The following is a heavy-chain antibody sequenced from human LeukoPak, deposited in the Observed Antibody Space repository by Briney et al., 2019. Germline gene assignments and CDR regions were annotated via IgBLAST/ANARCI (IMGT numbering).Heavy chain of an antibody. D-gene: IGHD2-2*01. J-gene: IGHJ3*02. CDR3: ARVGGVRGYCSSTSCVAFDI. CDR1: GFTFSSYA. CDR2: ISSSSSYI. Sequence: GGSLRLSRAASGFTFSSYAMSWVRQAPGKGLEWVSSISSSSSYIYYADSVKGRFTISRDNAKNSLYLQMNSLRAEDTAVYYCARVGGVRGYCSSTSCVAFDIWGQGTMVTVSS. V-gene: IGHV3-21*01.